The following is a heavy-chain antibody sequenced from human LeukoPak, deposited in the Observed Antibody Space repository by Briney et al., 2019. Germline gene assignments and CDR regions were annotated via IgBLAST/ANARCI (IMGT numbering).Heavy chain of an antibody. J-gene: IGHJ3*02. CDR2: IYYSGST. CDR3: ARLPIVVVPSTSFDI. Sequence: SETLSLTCTVSGGSISSYYWSWIRQPPGKGLEWIGYIYYSGSTNYNPSLKSRVTISVDTSKNQFSLKLRSVTAADTAVYYCARLPIVVVPSTSFDIWGQGTMVTVSS. CDR1: GGSISSYY. D-gene: IGHD2-15*01. V-gene: IGHV4-59*08.